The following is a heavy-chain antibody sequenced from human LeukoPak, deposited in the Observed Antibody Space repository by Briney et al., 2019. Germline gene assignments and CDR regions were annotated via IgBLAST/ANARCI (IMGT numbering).Heavy chain of an antibody. Sequence: SETLSLTCTVSGGSISSYYWSWIRQPPGKGLEWIGYIYDSGSTKSTNYNPSLKSRVTISIDTSKNQFSLKLSSVTAADTAVYYCARGRSRDAYNYYFDYWGQGTLVTVPS. D-gene: IGHD5-24*01. CDR2: IYDSGSTKST. J-gene: IGHJ4*02. CDR3: ARGRSRDAYNYYFDY. V-gene: IGHV4-59*01. CDR1: GGSISSYY.